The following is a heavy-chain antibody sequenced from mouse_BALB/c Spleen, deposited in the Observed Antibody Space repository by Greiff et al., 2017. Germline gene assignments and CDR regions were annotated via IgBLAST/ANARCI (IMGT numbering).Heavy chain of an antibody. CDR3: TREGRRAY. Sequence: DVMLVESGGGLVKPGGSLKLSCAASGFTFSSYTMSWVRQTPEKRLEWVATISSGGSYTYYPDSVKGRFTISRDNAKNTLYLQMSSLKSEDTAMYYCTREGRRAYWGQGTLVTVSA. J-gene: IGHJ3*01. CDR2: ISSGGSYT. D-gene: IGHD3-3*01. V-gene: IGHV5-6-4*01. CDR1: GFTFSSYT.